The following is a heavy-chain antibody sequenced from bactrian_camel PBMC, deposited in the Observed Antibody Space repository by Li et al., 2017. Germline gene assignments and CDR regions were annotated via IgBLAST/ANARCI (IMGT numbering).Heavy chain of an antibody. D-gene: IGHD2*01. J-gene: IGHJ4*01. CDR2: SYGDGTI. V-gene: IGHV3S42*01. CDR3: GADPTCRSCSGYFCTLPQASD. Sequence: DVQLVESGGGSAQTGGSLTLSCAASGITGYSNYCMGWFRQVPGKEREGVTTSYGDGTITYSNSVKGRFTISRDNAKNTLYLQMNNLKFADTAMYFCGADPTCRSCSGYFCTLPQASDWGPGTQVTVS. CDR1: GITGYSNYC.